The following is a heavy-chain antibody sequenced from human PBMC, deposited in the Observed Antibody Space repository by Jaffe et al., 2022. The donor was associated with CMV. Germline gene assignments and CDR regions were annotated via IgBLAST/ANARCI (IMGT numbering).Heavy chain of an antibody. CDR2: INSDGSST. Sequence: EVQLVESGGGLVQPGGSLRLSCAASGFTFSSYWMHWVRQAPGKGLVWVSRINSDGSSTSYADSEKGRFTISRDNAKNTLYLQMNSLRAEDTAVYYCARDRVVAAMRNALDYWGQGTLVTVSS. J-gene: IGHJ4*02. CDR1: GFTFSSYW. CDR3: ARDRVVAAMRNALDY. V-gene: IGHV3-74*01. D-gene: IGHD2-15*01.